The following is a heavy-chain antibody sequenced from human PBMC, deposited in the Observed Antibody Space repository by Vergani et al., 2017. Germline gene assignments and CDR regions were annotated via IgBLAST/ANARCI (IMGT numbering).Heavy chain of an antibody. CDR2: IYHSGGA. J-gene: IGHJ1*01. D-gene: IGHD3-9*01. V-gene: IGHV4-4*08. CDR3: ARTESFILRYFHWAL. CDR1: GGSITNNF. Sequence: QVQLQESGPGLVKPSETLSLTCTVSGGSITNNFWSWIRRPPGKGLEWIGNIYHSGGAYYNPSLKGRFTISVDTSKNQFSLEVTSVTAADTAIYFCARTESFILRYFHWALWGQGTLVTVSS.